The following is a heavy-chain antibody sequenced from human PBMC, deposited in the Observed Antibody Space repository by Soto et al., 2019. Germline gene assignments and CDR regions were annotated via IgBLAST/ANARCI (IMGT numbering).Heavy chain of an antibody. V-gene: IGHV3-48*01. J-gene: IGHJ4*02. CDR1: GFNFSRYS. CDR3: TRASSYAFDY. Sequence: PGGSLRLSCAASGFNFSRYSMNWVRQAPGKGLEWVSYISASSTAIYYVDSVKGRFTISRDRGKNFLYLQMNGLKGDDSGIYYCTRASSYAFDYWGQGALVTVSS. CDR2: ISASSTAI. D-gene: IGHD2-2*01.